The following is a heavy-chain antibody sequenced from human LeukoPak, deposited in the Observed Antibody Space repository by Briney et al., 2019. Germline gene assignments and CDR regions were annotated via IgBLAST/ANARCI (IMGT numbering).Heavy chain of an antibody. CDR1: GFTFSGFS. V-gene: IGHV3-48*01. CDR2: ISSSTDPT. J-gene: IGHJ2*01. Sequence: PGGSLRLSCAASGFTFSGFSMNWARLAPGKGLELVSYISSSTDPTYYADSVKGRFTISRDNAKSSLYLQMNSLRAEDTAVYYCARAVSNYYFWYFDLWGRGTLVTVSS. CDR3: ARAVSNYYFWYFDL. D-gene: IGHD4-11*01.